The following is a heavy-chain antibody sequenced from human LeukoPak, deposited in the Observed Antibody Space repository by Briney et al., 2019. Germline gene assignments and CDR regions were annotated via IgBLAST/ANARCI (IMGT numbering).Heavy chain of an antibody. Sequence: GGSLRLSCAASGFTFSSYWMYWVRQVPGKGLVWVSRISSDGSSTNYADSVKGRFTISRDNAKNTLYLQMNSLRAEDTAVYYCAREYTVPDYFDSWGQGALVTVSS. CDR1: GFTFSSYW. CDR3: AREYTVPDYFDS. D-gene: IGHD2-2*02. V-gene: IGHV3-74*01. CDR2: ISSDGSST. J-gene: IGHJ4*02.